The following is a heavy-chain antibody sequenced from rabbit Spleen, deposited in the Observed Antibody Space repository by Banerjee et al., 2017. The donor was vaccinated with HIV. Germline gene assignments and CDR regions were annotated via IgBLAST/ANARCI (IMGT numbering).Heavy chain of an antibody. Sequence: EESGGDLVQPEGSLTLTCKAAGFDFSSSYYMCWVRQAPGKGPEWIACIYVGDGSTYYASWVNGRFTISRSTSLNTVTLQMTSLTAADTATYSCARGTSSSGYYSGSLTLWGPGTLVTVS. CDR3: ARGTSSSGYYSGSLTL. CDR2: IYVGDGST. CDR1: GFDFSSSYY. J-gene: IGHJ4*01. D-gene: IGHD1-1*01. V-gene: IGHV1S47*01.